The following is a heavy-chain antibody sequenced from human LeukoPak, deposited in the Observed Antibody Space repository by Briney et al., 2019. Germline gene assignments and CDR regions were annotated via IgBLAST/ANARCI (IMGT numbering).Heavy chain of an antibody. V-gene: IGHV4-30-4*01. Sequence: SQTLSLTCTVSGGSISSGDYYWSWIRQPPGKGLEWIGYIYYSGNTYYNPSLKSRVIMSVDTSKNQFSLKLSSVTAADTAVYYCARGGEVPNTKSGAFDIWGQGTMVTVSS. J-gene: IGHJ3*02. CDR3: ARGGEVPNTKSGAFDI. CDR1: GGSISSGDYY. CDR2: IYYSGNT. D-gene: IGHD3-16*01.